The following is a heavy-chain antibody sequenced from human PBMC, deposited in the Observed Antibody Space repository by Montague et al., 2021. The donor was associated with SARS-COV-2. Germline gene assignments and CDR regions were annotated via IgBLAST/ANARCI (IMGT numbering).Heavy chain of an antibody. D-gene: IGHD3-9*01. J-gene: IGHJ4*02. Sequence: SETLSLTCAVYGGSFSGYYWSWIRQPPGKGLEWIGEINHSGSTXXXSSXXXRVTISADTSKKQFSLKLSSVTAADTAVYYCARGSVFRYYDFLTGSRSYFDYWGQGTLVTVSS. V-gene: IGHV4-34*01. CDR2: INHSGST. CDR1: GGSFSGYY. CDR3: ARGSVFRYYDFLTGSRSYFDY.